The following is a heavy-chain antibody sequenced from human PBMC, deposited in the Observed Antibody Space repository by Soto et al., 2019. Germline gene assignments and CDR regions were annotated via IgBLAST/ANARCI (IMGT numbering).Heavy chain of an antibody. CDR1: GDSVSSNSAA. D-gene: IGHD6-6*01. CDR3: AKGPSIAARPSYWYFDL. CDR2: TYYRSKWYN. V-gene: IGHV6-1*01. J-gene: IGHJ2*01. Sequence: SQTLSLTCAISGDSVSSNSAAWNWIRQSPSRGLGWLGRTYYRSKWYNDYAVSVKSRITINPDTSKNQFSLQLNSVTPEDTAVYYCAKGPSIAARPSYWYFDLWGRGTLVTVSS.